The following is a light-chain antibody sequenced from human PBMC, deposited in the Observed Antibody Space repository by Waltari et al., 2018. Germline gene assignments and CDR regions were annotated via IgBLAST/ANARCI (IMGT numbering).Light chain of an antibody. J-gene: IGLJ2*01. Sequence: QSALTQPASVSGSPGQSITISCTGTSSDAGGYNYVSWYQQHPGKAPKLMIFDLNNRPSGVSNRFSGSKSGNTASLTISGLQAEDEADYYCSSYTSSSTLLFGGGTKLTVL. CDR3: SSYTSSSTLL. CDR2: DLN. CDR1: SSDAGGYNY. V-gene: IGLV2-14*03.